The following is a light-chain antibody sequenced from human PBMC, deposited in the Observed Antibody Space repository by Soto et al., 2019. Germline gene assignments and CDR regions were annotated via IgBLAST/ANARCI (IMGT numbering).Light chain of an antibody. CDR2: GAS. CDR3: QQYGSSPHT. J-gene: IGKJ2*01. Sequence: DIVLTQSPGPLSLSPGERATLSCRASQSVSSSYLAWYQHKPGQAPRLLIYGASSRATGIPDRFSVSGSGTDFTLTIIRLEPEDFAVYYCQQYGSSPHTFGQGTKLE. CDR1: QSVSSSY. V-gene: IGKV3-20*01.